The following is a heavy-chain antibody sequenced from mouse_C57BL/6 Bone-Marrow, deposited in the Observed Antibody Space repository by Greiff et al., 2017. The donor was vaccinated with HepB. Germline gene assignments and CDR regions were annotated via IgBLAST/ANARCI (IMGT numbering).Heavy chain of an antibody. V-gene: IGHV1-80*01. Sequence: QVQLQQSGAELVKPGASVKISCKASGYAFSSYWMNWVKQRSGKGLEWIGQIYPGDGDTNYNGKFKGKATLTADKSSRTVYMQLSSLTSEDSAVYFCARGGHYYYGFAYWGQGPLVTVSA. D-gene: IGHD2-4*01. J-gene: IGHJ3*01. CDR3: ARGGHYYYGFAY. CDR2: IYPGDGDT. CDR1: GYAFSSYW.